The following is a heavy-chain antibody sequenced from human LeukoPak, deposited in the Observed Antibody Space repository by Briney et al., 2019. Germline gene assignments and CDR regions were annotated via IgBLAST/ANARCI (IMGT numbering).Heavy chain of an antibody. CDR2: IYTSGST. CDR3: ARGVVVPAAIPDYYYYMDV. CDR1: GGSISSYY. J-gene: IGHJ6*03. D-gene: IGHD2-2*02. V-gene: IGHV4-4*07. Sequence: SETLSLTCTVPGGSISSYYWSWIRQPAGKGLEWIGRIYTSGSTNYNPSLKSRVTMSVDTSKNQFSLKLSSVTAADTAVYYCARGVVVPAAIPDYYYYMDVWGKGTTVTVSS.